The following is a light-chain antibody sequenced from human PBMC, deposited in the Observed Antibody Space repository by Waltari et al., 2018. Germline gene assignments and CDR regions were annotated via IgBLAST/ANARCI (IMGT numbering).Light chain of an antibody. CDR3: RQGSHWPRT. J-gene: IGKJ2*01. CDR1: QSLVHTDGNTY. CDR2: KIS. Sequence: DVVMTQSPLSLPVSLGQPASISCRSSQSLVHTDGNTYLNWFQQRPGQPPRRLMYKISRRESGVPYRFSGSWSGTDFTLKISRVEAEDFGVYYCRQGSHWPRTFCQGTKLEV. V-gene: IGKV2-30*02.